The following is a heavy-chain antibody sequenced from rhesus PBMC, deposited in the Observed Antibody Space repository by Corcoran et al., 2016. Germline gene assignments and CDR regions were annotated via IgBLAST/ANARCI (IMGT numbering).Heavy chain of an antibody. CDR1: GGSVSSNF. V-gene: IGHV4-147*01. J-gene: IGHJ4*01. CDR3: AREVGRGFDY. D-gene: IGHD2-39*01. Sequence: QVQLQESGPGLVKPSETLSLTCAVPGGSVSSNFWSWIRQPQGKGLEWIGRIYGGDGSTNYNPSLTSRVTFSTDTSKNQFSLKLTSVTAADTAVYYCAREVGRGFDYWGQGVLVTVSS. CDR2: IYGGDGST.